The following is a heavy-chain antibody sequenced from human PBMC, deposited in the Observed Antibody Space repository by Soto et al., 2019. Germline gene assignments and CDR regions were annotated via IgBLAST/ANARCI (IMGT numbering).Heavy chain of an antibody. V-gene: IGHV4-59*03. Sequence: SETLSLTCAVSGASISDFYWSWIRQPPGKGLEWIAYVHNSGTTTYHPSLKSRVTISLDTSKNQFSLGLRSVTAADTAVYYCAIPLSSGCSDSWGQGTLVTVSS. CDR3: AIPLSSGCSDS. CDR2: VHNSGTT. CDR1: GASISDFY. J-gene: IGHJ1*01. D-gene: IGHD3-22*01.